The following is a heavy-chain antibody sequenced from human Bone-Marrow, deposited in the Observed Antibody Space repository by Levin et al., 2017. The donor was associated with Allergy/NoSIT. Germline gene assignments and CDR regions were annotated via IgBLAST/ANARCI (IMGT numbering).Heavy chain of an antibody. CDR3: ARDQGDGSSQGYHYGMDV. V-gene: IGHV3-33*01. J-gene: IGHJ6*02. CDR2: IWYAGSNK. CDR1: GFTFSSYG. Sequence: PGESLKISCAASGFTFSSYGMHWVRQAPGKGLEWVAIIWYAGSNKYYADSVKGRFTISRDNSKNTLYLQMNSLRVEDTAVYYCARDQGDGSSQGYHYGMDVWGQGTTVTVSS. D-gene: IGHD1-26*01.